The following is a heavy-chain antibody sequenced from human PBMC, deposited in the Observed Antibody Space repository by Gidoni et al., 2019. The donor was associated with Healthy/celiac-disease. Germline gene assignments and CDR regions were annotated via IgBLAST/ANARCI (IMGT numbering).Heavy chain of an antibody. CDR3: ARDLRDWYFDL. V-gene: IGHV4-59*01. Sequence: QVQLQESGPGLVKPSETLSLTCTVSGGSISSYYWSWIRQPPGKGLEWIGYIYYSGSTNYNPSLKSRVTISVDTSKNQFSLKLSSETAADTAVYYCARDLRDWYFDLWGRGTLVTVSS. CDR1: GGSISSYY. CDR2: IYYSGST. J-gene: IGHJ2*01.